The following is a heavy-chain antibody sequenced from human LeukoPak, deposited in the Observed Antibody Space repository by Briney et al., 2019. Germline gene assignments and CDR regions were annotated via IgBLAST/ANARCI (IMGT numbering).Heavy chain of an antibody. D-gene: IGHD3-10*01. CDR3: AVDGSGPFDY. CDR1: GFTFSTYG. CDR2: IQFDGTDE. Sequence: GGSLRLSCAASGFTFSTYGMHWVRQAPGKGLEWVAFIQFDGTDEHYADSVKGRFTISRDNAKNSLYLQMNSLRAEDTAEYYCAVDGSGPFDYWGQGTLVTVSS. J-gene: IGHJ4*02. V-gene: IGHV3-30*02.